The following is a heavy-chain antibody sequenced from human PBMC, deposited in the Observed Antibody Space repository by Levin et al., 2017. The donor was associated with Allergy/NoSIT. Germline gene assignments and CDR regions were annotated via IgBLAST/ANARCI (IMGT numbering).Heavy chain of an antibody. Sequence: SETLSLTCAVYGGSFSGYYWSWIRQPPGKGLEWIGEINHSGSTNYNPSLKSRVTISVDTSKNQFSLKLSSVTAADTAVYYCARGERKAIFGVVISNWFDPWGQGTLVTVSS. CDR2: INHSGST. D-gene: IGHD3-3*01. CDR3: ARGERKAIFGVVISNWFDP. V-gene: IGHV4-34*01. CDR1: GGSFSGYY. J-gene: IGHJ5*02.